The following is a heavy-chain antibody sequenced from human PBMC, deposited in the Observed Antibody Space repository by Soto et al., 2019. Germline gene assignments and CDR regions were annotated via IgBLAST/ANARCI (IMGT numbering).Heavy chain of an antibody. D-gene: IGHD5-12*01. J-gene: IGHJ4*02. V-gene: IGHV4-59*01. CDR2: IYYSGST. CDR1: GGSISSYY. CDR3: ASPFNRHGGYLGY. Sequence: SETLSLTCTVSGGSISSYYWSWIRQPPGKGLEWIGYIYYSGSTNYNPSLKSRVTISVDTSKNQFSLKLSSVTAADTAVYYCASPFNRHGGYLGYWGQGTLVTVSS.